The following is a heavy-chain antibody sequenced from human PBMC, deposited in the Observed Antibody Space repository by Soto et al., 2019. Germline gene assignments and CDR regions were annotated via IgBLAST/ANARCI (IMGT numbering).Heavy chain of an antibody. D-gene: IGHD2-2*01. J-gene: IGHJ6*02. V-gene: IGHV3-23*01. CDR3: AKSLSTAVNYGLDV. Sequence: GGSLRLSCGASGFTFSDNAMTWVRQAPGKGLEWVSSISDDGDSTYYADSVKGRFAVSRDNSKNTLFLHMNSLGAEDTAVYYCAKSLSTAVNYGLDVWGQGTSVTGLL. CDR2: ISDDGDST. CDR1: GFTFSDNA.